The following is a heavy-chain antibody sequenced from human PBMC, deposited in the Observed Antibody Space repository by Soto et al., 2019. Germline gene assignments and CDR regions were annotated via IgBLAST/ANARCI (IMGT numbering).Heavy chain of an antibody. CDR2: IYHSGST. CDR3: ARDHGFGEVSGIDY. CDR1: GGSVSSGSYY. V-gene: IGHV4-61*01. J-gene: IGHJ4*02. Sequence: QVQLQESGPGLVKPSETLSLTCTVSGGSVSSGSYYWSWIRQPPGKGLEWIGHIYHSGSTNYNPSLKSRVTISVDTSKNQFSLKLSSVTAADTAVYYCARDHGFGEVSGIDYWGQGTLVTVSS. D-gene: IGHD3-10*01.